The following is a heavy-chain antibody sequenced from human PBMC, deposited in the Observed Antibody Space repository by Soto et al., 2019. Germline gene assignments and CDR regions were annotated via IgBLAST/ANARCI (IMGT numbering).Heavy chain of an antibody. CDR2: ISYSGST. CDR1: GGSISSGGYY. CDR3: ARGVLH. J-gene: IGHJ4*01. V-gene: IGHV4-31*03. Sequence: SETLSLTCTVSGGSISSGGYYWSWIRQHPGTGLEWIEHISYSGSTYYNTSLKSRVTISVDTSRNQFSLIVNSVTAADTAVYYCARGVLHWGQGTLVTVPQ.